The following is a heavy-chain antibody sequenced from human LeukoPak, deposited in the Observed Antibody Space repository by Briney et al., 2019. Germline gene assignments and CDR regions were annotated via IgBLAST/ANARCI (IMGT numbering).Heavy chain of an antibody. V-gene: IGHV1-2*02. CDR2: INPSTGGT. CDR3: ARSEAFDY. CDR1: GYTFTGYY. Sequence: ASVEVSCKASGYTFTGYYLHWVRQAPGQGLEWMGWINPSTGGTNYARKFQGRVTMTRDTSISTAYMELSRLTSDDTAVYYCARSEAFDYWGQGTLVTVSS. J-gene: IGHJ4*02.